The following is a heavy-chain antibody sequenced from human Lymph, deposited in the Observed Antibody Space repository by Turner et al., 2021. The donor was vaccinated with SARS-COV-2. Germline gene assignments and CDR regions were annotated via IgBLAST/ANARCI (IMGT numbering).Heavy chain of an antibody. CDR1: GFTFGSYA. D-gene: IGHD1-1*01. Sequence: VQLLSSGGGLVQPGGSLSLSCASSGFTFGSYAMSWVRQAPGKGLEWGSTISSRVCSTYYADSVKGRFTISRDNSKNTLYLQMKSLRAEDTAIDYCAKDPNWYVLSAVDYWGQGTLVTVSS. CDR3: AKDPNWYVLSAVDY. J-gene: IGHJ4*02. CDR2: ISSRVCST. V-gene: IGHV3-23*01.